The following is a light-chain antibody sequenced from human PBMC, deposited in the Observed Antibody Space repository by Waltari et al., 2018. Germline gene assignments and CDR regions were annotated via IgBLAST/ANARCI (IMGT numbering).Light chain of an antibody. CDR2: DDS. V-gene: IGLV3-21*02. Sequence: SYVLTQPPSVSVAPGQTARMTCGANNIGSKSVHWYQKKPGQAPVPVVYDDSDRPSGFPWRFPGSNSGNTATLTITRVEAGDEADYYCQLWDKSSDPPYVFGPGTKVTVL. CDR3: QLWDKSSDPPYV. CDR1: NIGSKS. J-gene: IGLJ1*01.